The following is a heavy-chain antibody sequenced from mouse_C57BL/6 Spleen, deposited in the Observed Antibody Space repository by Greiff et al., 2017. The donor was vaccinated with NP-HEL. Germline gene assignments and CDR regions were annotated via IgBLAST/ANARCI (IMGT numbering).Heavy chain of an antibody. J-gene: IGHJ1*03. Sequence: EVQLQQSGPELVKPGASVKISCKASGYTFTDYYMNWVKQSHGKSLEWIGDINPNNGGTSYNQKFKGKATLTVDKSSSTAYMELRSLTSEDSAVYYCARWTFITTVVAHWYFDVWGTRTTVTVSS. V-gene: IGHV1-26*01. CDR1: GYTFTDYY. CDR2: INPNNGGT. D-gene: IGHD1-1*01. CDR3: ARWTFITTVVAHWYFDV.